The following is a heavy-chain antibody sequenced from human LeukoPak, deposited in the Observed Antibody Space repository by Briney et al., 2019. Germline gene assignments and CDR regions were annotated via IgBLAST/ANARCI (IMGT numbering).Heavy chain of an antibody. CDR3: ARIHGSPIYYFDY. V-gene: IGHV4-39*01. CDR2: IYHGGST. J-gene: IGHJ4*02. CDR1: GGSISSSSYY. Sequence: SETLSLTCTVSGGSISSSSYYWGWIRQPPGKGLEWIGSIYHGGSTYYNPSLKSRFTISVDTSKNQFSLKLSSVTAAETAVYYCARIHGSPIYYFDYWGQGTPVTVSS. D-gene: IGHD5-24*01.